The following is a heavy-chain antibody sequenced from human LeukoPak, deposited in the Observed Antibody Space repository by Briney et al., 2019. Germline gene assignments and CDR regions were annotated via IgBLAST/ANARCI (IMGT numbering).Heavy chain of an antibody. D-gene: IGHD2-21*01. J-gene: IGHJ4*02. CDR3: ATSVGVVIATYYFDY. Sequence: ASVKVSCKVSGYTLTELSMHWVRQAPGKGLEWMGGFDPEDGETIYAQKFQGRVTMTEDTSTDTAYMELSSLRSEDTAVYYCATSVGVVIATYYFDYWGQGTLVTVSS. CDR1: GYTLTELS. V-gene: IGHV1-24*01. CDR2: FDPEDGET.